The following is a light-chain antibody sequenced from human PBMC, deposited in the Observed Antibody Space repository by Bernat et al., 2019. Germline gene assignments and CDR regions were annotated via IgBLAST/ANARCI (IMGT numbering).Light chain of an antibody. Sequence: QSVLTQPPSASGTPGQRVTIPCSGSSSDVGSNSVTWYQQFPGTAPKVLMYATNERPSGVPDRFSGSKSGTSASLAISGLQSDDEGDYYCASWDDSLNGWVFGGGTKLTVL. CDR1: SSDVGSNS. CDR2: ATN. CDR3: ASWDDSLNGWV. J-gene: IGLJ3*02. V-gene: IGLV1-44*01.